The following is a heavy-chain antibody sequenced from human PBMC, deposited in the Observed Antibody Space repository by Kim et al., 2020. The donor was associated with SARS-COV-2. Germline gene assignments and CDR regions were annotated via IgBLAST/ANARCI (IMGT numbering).Heavy chain of an antibody. CDR2: IHSDGSSA. V-gene: IGHV3-74*01. CDR3: AEGMCGMDV. CDR1: GFPYSQFW. Sequence: GGSLRLSCAGSGFPYSQFWMTWVRQVPGKGLEWISRIHSDGSSADYADSVKGRFTISTDGSRTALFLQMDSLRVEDTAMYFCAEGMCGMDVWGQGTTVTVSS. J-gene: IGHJ6*02.